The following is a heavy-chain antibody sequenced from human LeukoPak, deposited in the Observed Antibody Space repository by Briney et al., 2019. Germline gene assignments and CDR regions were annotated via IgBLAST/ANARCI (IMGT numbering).Heavy chain of an antibody. Sequence: GGSLRLSCAASGFTFSSYEMTWVRQAPGKGLEWVSYISSSVSTIYYADSVKGRFTISRDNAKNSLYLQMNSLRAEDTAVYYCARDREDIVVVPAAMVDWGQGTLVTVSS. CDR2: ISSSVSTI. D-gene: IGHD2-2*01. V-gene: IGHV3-48*03. CDR1: GFTFSSYE. CDR3: ARDREDIVVVPAAMVD. J-gene: IGHJ4*02.